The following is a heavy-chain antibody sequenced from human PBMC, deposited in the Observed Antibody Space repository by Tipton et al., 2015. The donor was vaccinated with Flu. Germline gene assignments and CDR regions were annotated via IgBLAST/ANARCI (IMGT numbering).Heavy chain of an antibody. CDR3: ARDPSLGMPDYFDY. CDR2: IYNSAYT. J-gene: IGHJ4*02. V-gene: IGHV4-28*03. CDR1: GDSISSDYF. Sequence: LRLSCAVSGDSISSDYFWDWIRQPPGKGLEWIGYIYNSAYTKYNPSLESRVTISADTPKKQFSLQLRSVTAADTAVYYCARDPSLGMPDYFDYWGQGTLVTASS. D-gene: IGHD2-2*01.